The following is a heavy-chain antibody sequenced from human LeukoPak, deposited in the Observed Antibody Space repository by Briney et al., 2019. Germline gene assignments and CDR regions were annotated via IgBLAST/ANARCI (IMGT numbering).Heavy chain of an antibody. V-gene: IGHV3-30*02. D-gene: IGHD3-9*01. CDR2: IRNDGSDK. Sequence: GGSLRLSCAASGFTFSDYYMSWVRRAPGRGLEWVAFIRNDGSDKYYADSVKGRFTISRDNSKNTLSVQMNSLRVQDTAVYYCVRDADWSFDYWGQGTLLTVSS. CDR3: VRDADWSFDY. J-gene: IGHJ4*02. CDR1: GFTFSDYY.